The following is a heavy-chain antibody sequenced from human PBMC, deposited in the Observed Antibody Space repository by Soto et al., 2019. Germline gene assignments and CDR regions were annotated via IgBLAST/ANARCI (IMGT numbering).Heavy chain of an antibody. CDR2: IYYSGST. J-gene: IGHJ4*02. Sequence: QVQLQESGPGLVKPSETLSLTCTVSGGSISSYYWSWIRQPPGKGLEWIGYIYYSGSTNYNPSLKSRVXXSXDXSKNQFSLKLSSVTAADTAVYYCARSPLVSGRSFDYWGQGTLVTVSS. CDR1: GGSISSYY. CDR3: ARSPLVSGRSFDY. D-gene: IGHD2-8*01. V-gene: IGHV4-59*08.